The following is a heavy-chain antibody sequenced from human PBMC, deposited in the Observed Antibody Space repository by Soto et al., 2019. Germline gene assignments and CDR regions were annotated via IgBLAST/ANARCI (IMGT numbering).Heavy chain of an antibody. CDR2: ISYDGSNK. CDR1: GFTFSSYA. Sequence: GGSLRLSCAASGFTFSSYAMHWVRQAPGKGLEWVAVISYDGSNKYYADSVKGRFTISRDNSKNTLYLQMNSLRAEDTAGYYCARDLEVPAARAYYYYYGMDVWGQGTTVTVSS. CDR3: ARDLEVPAARAYYYYYGMDV. D-gene: IGHD2-2*01. V-gene: IGHV3-30-3*01. J-gene: IGHJ6*02.